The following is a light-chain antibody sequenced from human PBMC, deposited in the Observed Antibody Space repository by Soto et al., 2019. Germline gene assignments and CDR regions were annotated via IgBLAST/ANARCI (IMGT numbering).Light chain of an antibody. CDR1: QSISSW. CDR3: QHYDAYPIT. CDR2: RAS. J-gene: IGKJ1*01. V-gene: IGKV1-5*03. Sequence: EIQMTQSPSTLSASVGDRVTITCRASQSISSWLAWYQQKPGKAPKLLIYRASSLESGVPSRFSGGGSGTEFTLTISSLQPEDFATYYCQHYDAYPITFGQGTKVDI.